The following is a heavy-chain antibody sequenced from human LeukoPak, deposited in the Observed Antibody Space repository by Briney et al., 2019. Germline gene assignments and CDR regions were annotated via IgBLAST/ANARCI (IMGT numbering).Heavy chain of an antibody. CDR2: IYYSGST. J-gene: IGHJ4*02. CDR3: ARTIVATGEIDY. D-gene: IGHD5-12*01. Sequence: GSLRLSCAASGVTLSTYAMSWARQAPGKGLEWIGSIYYSGSTYYNPSLKSRVTISVDTSKNQFSLRLSSVTAADTAVYYCARTIVATGEIDYWGQGTLVTVSS. CDR1: GVTLSTYA. V-gene: IGHV4-39*01.